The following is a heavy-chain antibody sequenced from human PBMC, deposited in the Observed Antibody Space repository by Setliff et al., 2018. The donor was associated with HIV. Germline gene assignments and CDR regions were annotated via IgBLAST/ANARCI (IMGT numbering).Heavy chain of an antibody. Sequence: GGSLRLSCAASGFTVYGYYMSWVRQAPGKGLEWVSVIYSDGNTYYADSVKGRFTVSRDNSKNTLHLQMNSLRGEDTAVYYCVRNGNYYYYMDVWGKGTTVTVSS. J-gene: IGHJ6*03. CDR3: VRNGNYYYYMDV. CDR1: GFTVYGYY. V-gene: IGHV3-66*02. CDR2: IYSDGNT.